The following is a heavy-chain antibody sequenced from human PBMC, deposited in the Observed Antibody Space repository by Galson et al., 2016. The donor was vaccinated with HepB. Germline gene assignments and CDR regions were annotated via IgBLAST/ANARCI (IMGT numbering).Heavy chain of an antibody. V-gene: IGHV3-74*01. J-gene: IGHJ4*02. CDR2: INSDGSST. D-gene: IGHD2-15*01. Sequence: SLRLSCAASGFSFSNSGMSWVRQAPGRGLEWVSGINSDGSSTNYADSVKGRFTISRDNAKNTLYLQMKSLRVEDTAVYYCVRRYRSGGSCRFPFDSWGQGALVTVSS. CDR1: GFSFSNSG. CDR3: VRRYRSGGSCRFPFDS.